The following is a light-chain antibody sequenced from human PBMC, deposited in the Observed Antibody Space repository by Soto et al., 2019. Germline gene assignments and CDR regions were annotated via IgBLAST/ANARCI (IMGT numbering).Light chain of an antibody. CDR3: QEFASNSWPPTFT. CDR1: QSVSSN. J-gene: IGKJ5*01. CDR2: GAS. Sequence: LVMPQSRATLSVSTGERATLSCRASQSVSSNLAWYQQKPGQAPRLLIYGASTRATGIPARFSGSGSGTEFTLTISSLQSEDFAVYYCQEFASNSWPPTFTFGQGTRLETK. V-gene: IGKV3-15*01.